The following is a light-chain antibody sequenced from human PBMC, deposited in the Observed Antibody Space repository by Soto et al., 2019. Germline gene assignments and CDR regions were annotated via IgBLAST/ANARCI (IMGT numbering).Light chain of an antibody. J-gene: IGKJ1*01. V-gene: IGKV3-20*01. CDR2: GAS. Sequence: EIVLTQSPGSLSLSPGERATLSCRASRSVSSTFFAWYQQRPGQAPRLLMYGASSRATGIPERFSGSGSGTDFTLTISSLEPEDFAVYDCQQFDSSVTFGQGTKVEIK. CDR1: RSVSSTF. CDR3: QQFDSSVT.